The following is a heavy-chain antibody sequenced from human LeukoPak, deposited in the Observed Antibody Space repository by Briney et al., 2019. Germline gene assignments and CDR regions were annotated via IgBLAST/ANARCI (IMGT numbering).Heavy chain of an antibody. CDR3: AIYGDYVRGTRFDY. J-gene: IGHJ4*02. V-gene: IGHV5-51*01. CDR2: IYPGDSDT. Sequence: KCGESLKNSWKGFWYSLYNHWNGWVRQMPGKRLELVGIIYPGDSDTRYSPSFQGQVTISADKSISTAYLQWSSLKASDTAMYYCAIYGDYVRGTRFDYWGQGTLVTVSS. D-gene: IGHD4-17*01. CDR1: WYSLYNHW.